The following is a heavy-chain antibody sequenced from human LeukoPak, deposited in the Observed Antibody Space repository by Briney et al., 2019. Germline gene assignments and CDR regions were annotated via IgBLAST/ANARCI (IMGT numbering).Heavy chain of an antibody. J-gene: IGHJ4*02. CDR1: GFTFSSYS. CDR2: ISSSSSYI. CDR3: ARDGGEGAANSY. D-gene: IGHD3-16*01. V-gene: IGHV3-21*01. Sequence: GGSLRLSCAASGFTFSSYSMNWVRQAPGKGLEWVSSISSSSSYIYYADSVKGRFTISRDNAKNSLYLQMNSLRAEDTAVYYCARDGGEGAANSYWGQGTLVTVSS.